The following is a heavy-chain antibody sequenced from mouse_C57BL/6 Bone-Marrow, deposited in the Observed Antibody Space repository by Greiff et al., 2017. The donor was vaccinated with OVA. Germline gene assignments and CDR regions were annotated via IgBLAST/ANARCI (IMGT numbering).Heavy chain of an antibody. V-gene: IGHV5-16*01. CDR3: ARDFPRAMDY. CDR2: INYDGSST. J-gene: IGHJ4*01. CDR1: GFTFSDYY. Sequence: EVQLVESEGGLVQPGSSMKLSCTASGFTFSDYYLAWVRQVPEKGLEWVANINYDGSSTYYLDSLKSRFIVSRDNAKNILYLQMSSLKSEDTATYYCARDFPRAMDYWGQGTSVTVSS.